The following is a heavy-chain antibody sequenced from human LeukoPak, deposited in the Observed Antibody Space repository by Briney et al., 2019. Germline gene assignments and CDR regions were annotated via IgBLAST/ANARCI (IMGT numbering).Heavy chain of an antibody. CDR2: ISPYNNAT. CDR3: ARDSPHGMDV. Sequence: GASVKVSCKTSGYTFVTYTMSWVRRAPGQGLEWLGWISPYNNATKYSQRLQGRVTVTADTSTSTGYLDLRSLTSDDTAVYYCARDSPHGMDVWGKGTTVIVSS. CDR1: GYTFVTYT. J-gene: IGHJ6*04. V-gene: IGHV1-18*01.